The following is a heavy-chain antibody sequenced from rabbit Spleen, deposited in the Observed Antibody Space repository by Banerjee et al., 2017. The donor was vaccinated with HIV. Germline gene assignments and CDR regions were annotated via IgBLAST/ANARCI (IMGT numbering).Heavy chain of an antibody. J-gene: IGHJ4*01. D-gene: IGHD1-1*01. V-gene: IGHV1S45*01. CDR1: GFSFSDRDV. CDR2: INIVTGKS. Sequence: QEQLVESGGGLVQPGGSLTLTCKASGFSFSDRDVMCWVRQAPGKGLEWIACINIVTGKSVYARWAKGRFTMSRTSSTTVTLQMTSLTAADTATYFCARDLVDVIGWNFNLWGPGTLVTVS. CDR3: ARDLVDVIGWNFNL.